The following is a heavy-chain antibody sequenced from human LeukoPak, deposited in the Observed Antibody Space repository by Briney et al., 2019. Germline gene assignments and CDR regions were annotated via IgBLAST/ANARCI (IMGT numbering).Heavy chain of an antibody. Sequence: GGSLRLSCAASGFTFSSYDIHWVRQATGQGLEWVSGIGTAGEIYYPGSVKGRFTISRENARNSLYLQMNSLRAGDTAVYYCARAAYSSTWYSRYFDLWGRGTLVTVSS. V-gene: IGHV3-13*01. J-gene: IGHJ2*01. CDR3: ARAAYSSTWYSRYFDL. D-gene: IGHD6-13*01. CDR2: IGTAGEI. CDR1: GFTFSSYD.